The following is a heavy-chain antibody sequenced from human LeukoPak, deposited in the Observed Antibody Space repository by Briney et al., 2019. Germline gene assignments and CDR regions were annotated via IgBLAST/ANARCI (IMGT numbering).Heavy chain of an antibody. CDR1: GFTFSSYW. CDR2: IKLDGSEK. CDR3: ARDPRQYDSSGYYYED. D-gene: IGHD3-22*01. J-gene: IGHJ4*02. Sequence: GGSLRLSCAASGFTFSSYWMSWVRQAPGKGLEWVANIKLDGSEKDYVDSVKGRFTISRDNAKNSLYLQMWSLRAEDTAMYYCARDPRQYDSSGYYYEDWGQGTLVTVSS. V-gene: IGHV3-7*01.